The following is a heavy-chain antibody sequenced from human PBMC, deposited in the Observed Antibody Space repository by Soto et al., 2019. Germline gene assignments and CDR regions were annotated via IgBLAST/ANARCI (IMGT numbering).Heavy chain of an antibody. D-gene: IGHD4-17*01. CDR3: ARSNYGDSYPY. V-gene: IGHV1-3*01. J-gene: IGHJ4*02. CDR2: INAYNGDT. CDR1: GYSFTSYA. Sequence: QVQLVQSGAEVKKPGASVKVSCKTSGYSFTSYAMHWVRKAPGQSLEWMGWINAYNGDTKYSQKFQGRVTITSDTSASTAYMELRSLRSEDTAMYYCARSNYGDSYPYWGQGTLVTVSS.